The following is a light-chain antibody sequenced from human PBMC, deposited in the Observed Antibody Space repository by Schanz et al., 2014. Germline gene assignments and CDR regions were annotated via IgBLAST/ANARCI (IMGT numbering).Light chain of an antibody. CDR1: QSISSKY. CDR3: QQFSSSPPGFT. V-gene: IGKV3-20*01. CDR2: GAS. J-gene: IGKJ3*01. Sequence: EIVLTQSPGTLSLSPGERATLSCRASQSISSKYFAWYQQRPGQAPRLLIYGASSRATGIPDRFSGSGSGTDFTLTISRLEPEDFAVFYCQQFSSSPPGFTFGPGTKVDIK.